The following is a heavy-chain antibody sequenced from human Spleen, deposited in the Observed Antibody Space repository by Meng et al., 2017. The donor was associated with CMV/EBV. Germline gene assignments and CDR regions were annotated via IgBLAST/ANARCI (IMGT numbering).Heavy chain of an antibody. Sequence: SETLSLTCSVSGGSINSSSYYWGWIRQPPGKGLECIGNIYYSGSTYYNPSLKSRVTISVDTSKNQFSLKLSSVTVTDTAVYYCATLEGYYDGSGYSFDYWGQGTLVTVSS. J-gene: IGHJ4*02. CDR3: ATLEGYYDGSGYSFDY. V-gene: IGHV4-39*01. D-gene: IGHD3-22*01. CDR1: GGSINSSSYY. CDR2: IYYSGST.